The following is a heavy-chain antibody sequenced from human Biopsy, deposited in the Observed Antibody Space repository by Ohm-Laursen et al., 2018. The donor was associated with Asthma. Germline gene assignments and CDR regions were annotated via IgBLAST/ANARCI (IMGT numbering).Heavy chain of an antibody. Sequence: SLRLSCAVSGFTFGDYWMSWVRQVPGKGLEWVANIKHDGSEKNHVDSLKGRFTISRDNAKNSLYLQMSSLRVEDTAVYYCAKDPRIYGDNVAGMDVWGQGTAVNVSS. V-gene: IGHV3-7*01. J-gene: IGHJ6*02. CDR1: GFTFGDYW. CDR3: AKDPRIYGDNVAGMDV. CDR2: IKHDGSEK. D-gene: IGHD4-17*01.